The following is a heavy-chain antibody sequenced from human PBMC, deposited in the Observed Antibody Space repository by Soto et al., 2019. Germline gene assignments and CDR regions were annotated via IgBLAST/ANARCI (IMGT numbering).Heavy chain of an antibody. CDR1: GGTFSSYT. V-gene: IGHV1-69*04. J-gene: IGHJ5*02. CDR3: ARDSNNNWWGSWT. Sequence: GASVKVSCKASGGTFSSYTISWVRQAPGQGLVWMGRIITIIGITNYAQKFQGRVTISADKSTTSAYMELNSLRSEDTAVYYCARDSNNNWWGSWTWGQGTLVTVSS. D-gene: IGHD1-1*01. CDR2: IITIIGIT.